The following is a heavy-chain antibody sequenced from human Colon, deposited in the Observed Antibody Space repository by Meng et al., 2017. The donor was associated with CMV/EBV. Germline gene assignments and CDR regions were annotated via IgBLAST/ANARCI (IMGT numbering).Heavy chain of an antibody. V-gene: IGHV1-2*02. J-gene: IGHJ4*02. D-gene: IGHD1-1*01. CDR1: GYTFTPDY. CDR2: MLPKTGAL. CDR3: IRENWYYDY. Sequence: LLLSGAQVTTPGSSEKVSCKASGYTFTPDYIHWVRQAPGQGLEWVGCMLPKTGALDYAQKFRGRITLTTDTSITTAHMELSGLTSDDTAVYYCIRENWYYDYWGLGTLVTVSS.